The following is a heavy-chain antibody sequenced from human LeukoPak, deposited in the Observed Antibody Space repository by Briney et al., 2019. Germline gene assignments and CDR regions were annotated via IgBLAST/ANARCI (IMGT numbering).Heavy chain of an antibody. J-gene: IGHJ4*02. V-gene: IGHV3-7*01. CDR2: IRQDGSER. D-gene: IGHD3-10*01. CDR1: GFSFNSYW. CDR3: ARDSRGLTYYFDY. Sequence: GGSLRLSCAASGFSFNSYWMSWVRQAPGTGLEWVANIRQDGSERYYADSLKGRFTISRDNAKNSLYLQMNSLRAEDTAMYYCARDSRGLTYYFDYWGQGTLVTVS.